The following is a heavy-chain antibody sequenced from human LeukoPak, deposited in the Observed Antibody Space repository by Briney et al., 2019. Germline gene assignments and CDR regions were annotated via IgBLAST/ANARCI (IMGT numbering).Heavy chain of an antibody. J-gene: IGHJ6*02. D-gene: IGHD1-1*01. V-gene: IGHV1-69*04. CDR1: GGTFSSYA. CDR3: ARDARVEMGNDYYYGMDV. CDR2: IIPILGIA. Sequence: GASVKVSCKASGGTFSSYAFSWVRQAPGQGLEWMGRIIPILGIANYAQKFQGRVTITADKSTSTAYMELSSLRSEDTAVYYCARDARVEMGNDYYYGMDVWGQGTTVTVSS.